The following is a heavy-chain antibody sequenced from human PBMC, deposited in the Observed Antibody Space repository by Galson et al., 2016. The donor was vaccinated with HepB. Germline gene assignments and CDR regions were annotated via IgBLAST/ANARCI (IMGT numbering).Heavy chain of an antibody. CDR3: ARLLYTNSPYDP. V-gene: IGHV4-39*01. CDR1: GGSISNTSYY. Sequence: SETLSLTCTVSGGSISNTSYYWGWLRQPPGKGLEWIGNIDYSGSTSYSPSLKSRVTISVDTSKNRFSLKLSSVTAADTAVYYCARLLYTNSPYDPWGQGTLVTVSS. D-gene: IGHD3-16*01. CDR2: IDYSGST. J-gene: IGHJ5*02.